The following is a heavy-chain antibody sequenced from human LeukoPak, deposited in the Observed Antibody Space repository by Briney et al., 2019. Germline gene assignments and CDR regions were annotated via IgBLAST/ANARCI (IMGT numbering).Heavy chain of an antibody. CDR3: ARGRGSWYGVYFDY. D-gene: IGHD6-13*01. CDR2: IKSKTDGGTT. J-gene: IGHJ4*02. CDR1: GFTFSNAW. V-gene: IGHV3-15*01. Sequence: SGGSLRLSCAASGFTFSNAWMSWVRQAPGKGLEWVGRIKSKTDGGTTDYAAPVKGRFTISRDNAKNSLYLQMNSLRTEDTAVYYCARGRGSWYGVYFDYWGQGTLVTVSS.